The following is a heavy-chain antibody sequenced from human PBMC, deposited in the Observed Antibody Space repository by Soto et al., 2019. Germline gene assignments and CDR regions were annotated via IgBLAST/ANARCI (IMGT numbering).Heavy chain of an antibody. CDR3: ARDGDGRMTTNPYYYNGMDV. CDR2: IYPSVMP. Sequence: SETLSLTCTVSGGSISNAAYSCRWIRQPPGKGLEWIGYIYPSVMPFYNPSLRSRVTISIDRSNDQFSLNLKSVTAADTAVYYCARDGDGRMTTNPYYYNGMDVWGPGTTVTVSS. V-gene: IGHV4-30-2*01. D-gene: IGHD4-4*01. CDR1: GGSISNAAYS. J-gene: IGHJ6*02.